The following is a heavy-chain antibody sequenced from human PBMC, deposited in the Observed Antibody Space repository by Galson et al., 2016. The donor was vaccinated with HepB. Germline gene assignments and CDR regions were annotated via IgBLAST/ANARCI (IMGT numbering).Heavy chain of an antibody. CDR1: GGIFRSYA. Sequence: SVKVSCKASGGIFRSYAISWVRQAPGQGLEWMGGIIPSFVTPTYAQKFQGRVTITADESTSTVSMELSSLKYEDTAVYCFAIDLGYSDDLGDSWGKGTLVTVSS. CDR3: AIDLGYSDDLGDS. CDR2: IIPSFVTP. V-gene: IGHV1-69*13. D-gene: IGHD5-12*01. J-gene: IGHJ4*02.